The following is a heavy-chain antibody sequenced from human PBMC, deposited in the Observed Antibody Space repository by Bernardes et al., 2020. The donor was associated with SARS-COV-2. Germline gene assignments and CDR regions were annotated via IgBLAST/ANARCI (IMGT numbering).Heavy chain of an antibody. V-gene: IGHV3-23*01. CDR2: ISGPGRT. CDR3: ARASSGLDY. CDR1: GFTFSNYA. J-gene: IGHJ4*02. Sequence: VGSLRPSCAASGFTFSNYAMSWVRQAPGKGLEWVSDISGPGRTYYADSVRGRFTISRENAKDSFYLHMNSLRAGDTAVYYCARASSGLDYWGQGTLVAVSS. D-gene: IGHD6-25*01.